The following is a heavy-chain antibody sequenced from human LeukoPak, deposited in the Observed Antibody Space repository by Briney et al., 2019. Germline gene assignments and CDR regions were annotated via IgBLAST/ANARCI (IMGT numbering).Heavy chain of an antibody. CDR2: ITSGGGTI. J-gene: IGHJ4*02. V-gene: IGHV3-48*04. CDR1: GFTFSGYN. CDR3: AIVFNSSFDY. D-gene: IGHD1-1*01. Sequence: PGGSLRLSCAASGFTFSGYNMKWVRQAPGKGLEWFSYITSGGGTIYYADSVKGRFTISRENAKNSLYLQMNSLSPDDTATYYCAIVFNSSFDYWGQGTLVTVSS.